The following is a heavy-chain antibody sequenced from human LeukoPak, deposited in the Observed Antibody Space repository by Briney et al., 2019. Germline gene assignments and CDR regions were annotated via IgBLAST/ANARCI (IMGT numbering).Heavy chain of an antibody. CDR3: AKDFSSTSQAYYYYYGMDV. V-gene: IGHV3-9*01. D-gene: IGHD2-2*01. J-gene: IGHJ6*02. Sequence: GGSLRLSCAASGFTFDDYAMHWVRQAPGKGLEWVSGISWNSGSIGYADSVKGRFTISRDNAKNSLYLQMNSLRAEDTALYYCAKDFSSTSQAYYYYYGMDVWGQGTTVTVSS. CDR2: ISWNSGSI. CDR1: GFTFDDYA.